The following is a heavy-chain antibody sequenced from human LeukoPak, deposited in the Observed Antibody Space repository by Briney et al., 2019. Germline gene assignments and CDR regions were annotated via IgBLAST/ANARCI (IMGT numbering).Heavy chain of an antibody. CDR2: ITSDGDNT. Sequence: GGSLRLSCAASGFTFRAFAMTWVRQAPGKGLEWVSTITSDGDNTYSADSVKGRITFSRDNSKNTLSLQLRSLRAEDTAVYYCAKDLSYTSGSSDYWGQGTLVTVSS. J-gene: IGHJ4*02. CDR1: GFTFRAFA. D-gene: IGHD6-19*01. CDR3: AKDLSYTSGSSDY. V-gene: IGHV3-23*01.